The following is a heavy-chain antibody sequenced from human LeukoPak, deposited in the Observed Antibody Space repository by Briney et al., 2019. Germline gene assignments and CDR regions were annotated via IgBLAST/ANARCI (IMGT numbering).Heavy chain of an antibody. CDR2: ISSSSSYI. Sequence: GGSLRLSCAASGFTFSSYSMNWVRQAPGKGLEWVSSISSSSSYIYYADSVKGRFTISRDNAKNSLYLQMNSLRAEDTAVYYCARCYYDILTGYYLGEAFGIWGQGTMVTVSS. J-gene: IGHJ3*02. CDR1: GFTFSSYS. CDR3: ARCYYDILTGYYLGEAFGI. D-gene: IGHD3-9*01. V-gene: IGHV3-21*01.